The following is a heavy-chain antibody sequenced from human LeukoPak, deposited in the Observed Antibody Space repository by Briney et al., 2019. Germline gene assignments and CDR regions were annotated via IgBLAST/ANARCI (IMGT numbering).Heavy chain of an antibody. CDR1: GGSISSYY. Sequence: PSETLSLTCTVSGGSISSYYWSWIRQPPGKGLEWIGYIYYSGSTNYNPSLKSRVTISVDTSKNQFSLKLSSVTAADTAAYYCARGYSSGWYYFDYWGQGTLVTVSS. D-gene: IGHD6-19*01. CDR2: IYYSGST. CDR3: ARGYSSGWYYFDY. V-gene: IGHV4-59*01. J-gene: IGHJ4*02.